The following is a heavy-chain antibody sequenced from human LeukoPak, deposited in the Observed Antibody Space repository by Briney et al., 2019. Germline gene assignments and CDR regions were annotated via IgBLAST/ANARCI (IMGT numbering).Heavy chain of an antibody. CDR1: GFTFSSYS. CDR3: ARDSSGWYIFDY. D-gene: IGHD6-19*01. J-gene: IGHJ4*02. CDR2: ISSSGSTI. Sequence: GGSLRLSCAASGFTFSSYSMNWVRQAPGKGLEWVSSISSSGSTIYYADSVKGRFTISRDNAKNSLYLQMNSLRAEDTAVYYCARDSSGWYIFDYWGQGTLVTVSS. V-gene: IGHV3-48*04.